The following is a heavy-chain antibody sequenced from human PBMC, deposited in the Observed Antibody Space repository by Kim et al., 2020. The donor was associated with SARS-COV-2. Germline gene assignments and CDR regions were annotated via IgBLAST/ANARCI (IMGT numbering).Heavy chain of an antibody. Sequence: SVKVSCKASGYTFTYRYLHWVRQAPGQALEWMGWITPFNGNTNYAQKFQDRVTITRDRSMSTAYMELSSLRSEDTAMYYCVSGRGPAATFDYWGQGTLVTVSS. CDR2: ITPFNGNT. CDR3: VSGRGPAATFDY. CDR1: GYTFTYRY. V-gene: IGHV1-45*02. J-gene: IGHJ4*02. D-gene: IGHD2-2*01.